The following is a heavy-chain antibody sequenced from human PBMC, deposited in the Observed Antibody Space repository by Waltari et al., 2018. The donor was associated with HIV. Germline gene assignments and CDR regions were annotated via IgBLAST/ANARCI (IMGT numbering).Heavy chain of an antibody. CDR3: ASGSALLRGVPDYYFEY. D-gene: IGHD3-3*01. V-gene: IGHV1-18*01. CDR2: ISVYNRNT. J-gene: IGHJ4*02. CDR1: GFTFISFG. Sequence: QVQLVQSGAEVKKPGASVKVSCRASGFTFISFGIHWVRQAPGQGLEWMGWISVYNRNTNSAQKFQGRGTLTPDTSPTTAYMELRNLRSDDTAVYYCASGSALLRGVPDYYFEYWGQGTLVTVSS.